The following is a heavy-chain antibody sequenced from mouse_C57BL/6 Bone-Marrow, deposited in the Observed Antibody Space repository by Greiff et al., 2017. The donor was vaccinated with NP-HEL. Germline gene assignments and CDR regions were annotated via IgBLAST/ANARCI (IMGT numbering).Heavy chain of an antibody. J-gene: IGHJ3*01. CDR1: GYSFTGYY. V-gene: IGHV1-42*01. Sequence: ELKLVESGPELVKPGASVKISCKASGYSFTGYYMNWVKQSPEKSLEWIGEINPSTGGTTYNQKFKAKATLTVDKSSSTAYMQLKSLTSEDSAVYYCANSNHGAYWGQGTLVTVSA. CDR2: INPSTGGT. CDR3: ANSNHGAY. D-gene: IGHD2-5*01.